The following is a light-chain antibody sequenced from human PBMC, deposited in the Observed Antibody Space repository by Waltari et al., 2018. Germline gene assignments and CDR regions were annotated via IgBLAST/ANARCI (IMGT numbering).Light chain of an antibody. Sequence: QSVLTQPPSTSGTPGQRVTISCSGSSSNVGPNYVSWYQQLPGTAPTLLIYNNNRRPSGVPDRFSGSKSGTSASLAISGLQSEEEADYYCAAWDDSLNAWMFGGGTKLTVL. J-gene: IGLJ3*02. CDR3: AAWDDSLNAWM. CDR2: NNN. CDR1: SSNVGPNY. V-gene: IGLV1-44*01.